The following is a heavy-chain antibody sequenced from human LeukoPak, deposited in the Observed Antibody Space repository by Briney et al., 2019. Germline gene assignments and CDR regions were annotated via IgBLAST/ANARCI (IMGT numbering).Heavy chain of an antibody. Sequence: TGGSLRLSCAASGFTFSSYGMSWVRQAPGKGLEWVAAISGSGGTTYYADSVKGRFTISRDKSKNTLYLQMNSLRVEDTAMYYCARPKDGSLVYWGQGTLVTVSS. CDR1: GFTFSSYG. V-gene: IGHV3-23*01. CDR3: ARPKDGSLVY. CDR2: ISGSGGTT. J-gene: IGHJ4*02. D-gene: IGHD3-16*01.